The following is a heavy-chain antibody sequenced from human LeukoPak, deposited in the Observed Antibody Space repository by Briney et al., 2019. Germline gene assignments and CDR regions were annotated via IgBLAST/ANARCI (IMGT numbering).Heavy chain of an antibody. J-gene: IGHJ1*01. D-gene: IGHD6-13*01. Sequence: GESLKISCKGSGYRFNNYWIAWVRQLPGKGLEWMGIIYPGDSDTRYSPSFEGQVTISADKSLSTAYLRWTSLNVSDTDMYYCASGQGGGYSSSWQYFQHWGQGTLVTVSS. CDR1: GYRFNNYW. CDR3: ASGQGGGYSSSWQYFQH. CDR2: IYPGDSDT. V-gene: IGHV5-51*01.